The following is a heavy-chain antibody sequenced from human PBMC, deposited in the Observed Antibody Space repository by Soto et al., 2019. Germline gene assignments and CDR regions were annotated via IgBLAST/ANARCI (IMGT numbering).Heavy chain of an antibody. J-gene: IGHJ6*02. Sequence: ASVKVSCKASGYTFTNYPMHWVRQAPGQRLEWMGWISAYNGNTNYAQHLQGRVSMTTDTSMSTAYMDLRSLRSDDTAVYYCARDQGITTFGVYSMYYYGMDVWGQGTTVTVSS. V-gene: IGHV1-18*01. D-gene: IGHD3-3*01. CDR1: GYTFTNYP. CDR2: ISAYNGNT. CDR3: ARDQGITTFGVYSMYYYGMDV.